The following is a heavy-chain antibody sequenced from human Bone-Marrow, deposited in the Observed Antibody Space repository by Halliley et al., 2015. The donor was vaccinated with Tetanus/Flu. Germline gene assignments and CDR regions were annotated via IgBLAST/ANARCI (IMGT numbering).Heavy chain of an antibody. Sequence: TLSLTCTVSGGSIRSGGYYWSWIRQHPGKGLEWIGYIYYSGSTYYNPSLKSRVTISVDTSKNRFSLKPSSVTAADTAVYYCARGLYYYQLDYYFDYWGQGTLVTVSS. CDR1: GGSIRSGGYY. D-gene: IGHD3-10*01. V-gene: IGHV4-31*03. CDR2: IYYSGST. J-gene: IGHJ4*02. CDR3: ARGLYYYQLDYYFDY.